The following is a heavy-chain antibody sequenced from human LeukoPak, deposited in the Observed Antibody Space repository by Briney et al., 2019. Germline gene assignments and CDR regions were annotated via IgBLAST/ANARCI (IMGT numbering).Heavy chain of an antibody. CDR1: GGSFSGYY. D-gene: IGHD6-19*01. J-gene: IGHJ4*02. V-gene: IGHV4-34*01. CDR3: ARGQGSGWFAY. CDR2: INHSGST. Sequence: SETLSLTCAVYGGSFSGYYWSWIRQPPGKGLEWIGEINHSGSTNYNPSLKSRVTISVDTSKNQFSLKLSSVTAADTAVYYCARGQGSGWFAYCGQGTLVTVSS.